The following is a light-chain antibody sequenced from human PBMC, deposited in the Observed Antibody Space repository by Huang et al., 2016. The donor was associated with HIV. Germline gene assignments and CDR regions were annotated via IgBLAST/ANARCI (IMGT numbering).Light chain of an antibody. CDR2: NAS. CDR1: QSVSVH. V-gene: IGKV3-11*01. J-gene: IGKJ1*01. Sequence: EIVLAQSPVTLSLSPGERATLACRASQSVSVHLAWYQQKAGQPPRLLIYNASNRATGIPARFSGSGSGTDFTLTISSLEPEDFAVYYCQQRSDWPPTFGRGTKVEIK. CDR3: QQRSDWPPT.